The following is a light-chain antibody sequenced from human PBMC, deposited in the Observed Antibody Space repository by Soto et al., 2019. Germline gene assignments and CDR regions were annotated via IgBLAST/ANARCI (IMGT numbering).Light chain of an antibody. Sequence: QSVLTQPPSASGTPGQRVTISCSGSSSNIGSNTVNWYQQLPGTAPKLLIYTNNQRPSGVPDRFSGSKSGTSASLAISGLLSEDEADYYCAAWDDSLNGSWVFGGGTKLTVL. CDR3: AAWDDSLNGSWV. CDR1: SSNIGSNT. CDR2: TNN. V-gene: IGLV1-44*01. J-gene: IGLJ3*02.